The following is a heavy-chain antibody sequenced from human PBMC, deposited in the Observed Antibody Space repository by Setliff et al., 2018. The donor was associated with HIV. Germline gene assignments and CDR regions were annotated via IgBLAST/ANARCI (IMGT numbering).Heavy chain of an antibody. CDR3: ARLTGYSLSGDVFDI. V-gene: IGHV4-38-2*01. CDR1: GYSISSGSY. D-gene: IGHD5-12*01. Sequence: HSETLSLTCAVSGYSISSGSYWGWVRQPPGKGLEWIGSIYFSGSTYYNPSLESRVTISVDTSRNQLSLMVNSVTAADTAMYYCARLTGYSLSGDVFDIWGQGTMVTVS. CDR2: IYFSGST. J-gene: IGHJ3*02.